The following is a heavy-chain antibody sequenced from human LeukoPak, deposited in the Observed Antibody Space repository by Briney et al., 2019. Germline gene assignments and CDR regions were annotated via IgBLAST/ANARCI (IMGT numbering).Heavy chain of an antibody. J-gene: IGHJ5*02. CDR3: ARSITIFGVVIMAWFDP. CDR2: TYPGDSDT. D-gene: IGHD3-3*01. V-gene: IGHV5-51*01. CDR1: GYSFTSYW. Sequence: GESLKISCKGSGYSFTSYWIGWVRQMPRKGLEGMGITYPGDSDTRYSPSFQGQVTISADKSISAAYLQWNSLKASDTAMYYCARSITIFGVVIMAWFDPWGQGTLVTVSS.